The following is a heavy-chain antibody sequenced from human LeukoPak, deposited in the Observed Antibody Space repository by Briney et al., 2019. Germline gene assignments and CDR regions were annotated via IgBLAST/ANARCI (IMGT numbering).Heavy chain of an antibody. CDR3: ARAKASTSSSWRANYYYYYMDV. V-gene: IGHV1-69*13. D-gene: IGHD6-13*01. CDR1: GYTFTNYA. CDR2: IIPIFGTA. J-gene: IGHJ6*03. Sequence: AASVKVSCKASGYTFTNYAISWVRQAPGQGLEWMGGIIPIFGTANYAQKFQGRVTITADESTSTAYMELSSLRSEDTAVYYCARAKASTSSSWRANYYYYYMDVWGKGTTVTISS.